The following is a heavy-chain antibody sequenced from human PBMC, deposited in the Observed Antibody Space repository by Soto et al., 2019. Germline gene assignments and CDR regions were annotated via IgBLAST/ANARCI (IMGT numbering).Heavy chain of an antibody. D-gene: IGHD3-3*01. J-gene: IGHJ3*02. V-gene: IGHV2-5*04. Sequence: QITLQESGPPLVRPTQTLTLACTFSGFSLTTSGVGVGWIRQPPGKALEWLALIYWDDDTRYRPSLKNRLTIPTDTYKNLVVLTMTHMDPVDTGTDYCVLFWSGCFVTRHRDAFDIWGQGTMVTVSS. CDR3: VLFWSGCFVTRHRDAFDI. CDR1: GFSLTTSGVG. CDR2: IYWDDDT.